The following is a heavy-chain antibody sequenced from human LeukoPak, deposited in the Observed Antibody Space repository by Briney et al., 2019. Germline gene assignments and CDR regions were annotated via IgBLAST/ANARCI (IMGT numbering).Heavy chain of an antibody. CDR1: GYSFTSYW. Sequence: GESLKISCKGSGYSFTSYWIGWVRQMPGKGLEWMGIIYPGDSDTRYSPSFQGQVTISADKSISTAYLQWSSLKASDTAMYYCARQRFYSGSYLSYYFDYWGQGTLVTVSS. D-gene: IGHD1-26*01. J-gene: IGHJ4*02. V-gene: IGHV5-51*01. CDR2: IYPGDSDT. CDR3: ARQRFYSGSYLSYYFDY.